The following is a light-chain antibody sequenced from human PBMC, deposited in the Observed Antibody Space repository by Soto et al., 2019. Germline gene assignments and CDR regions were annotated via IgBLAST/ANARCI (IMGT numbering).Light chain of an antibody. J-gene: IGLJ1*01. V-gene: IGLV2-14*01. CDR3: SAYTSSSTLV. CDR2: EVS. Sequence: QSVLTQPASVCRSPGQSITISCTGTRSDVGGHNYVSWSQQHSGNTPKLLIYEVSNRPSGVSNRFSGSYSPNTASLTIPALQAEDEADYYSSAYTSSSTLVFGSGTKVTVL. CDR1: RSDVGGHNY.